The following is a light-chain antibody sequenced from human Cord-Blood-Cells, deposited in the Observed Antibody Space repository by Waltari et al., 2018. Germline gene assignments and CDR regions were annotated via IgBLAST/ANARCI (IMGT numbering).Light chain of an antibody. J-gene: IGKJ1*01. V-gene: IGKV3-15*01. CDR1: QSVSSN. Sequence: EIVMTQSPATLSVSPGERATLSCRASQSVSSNLAWYQQKPGQAPRLLIYGGSTRATGIPGRFRCHWSGTEFTLTISSLQSEDFAVYYCQQYNNWPPRTFGQGTKVEIK. CDR2: GGS. CDR3: QQYNNWPPRT.